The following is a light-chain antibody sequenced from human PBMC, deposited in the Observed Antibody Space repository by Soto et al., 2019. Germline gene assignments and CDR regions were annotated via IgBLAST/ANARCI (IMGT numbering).Light chain of an antibody. V-gene: IGLV2-14*01. CDR3: SSYTGSNTRYV. Sequence: SALTQPASVSGSPGQSITISCTGTSSDVGGYNYVSWYQQHPGKTPKLMTYEVSNRPSGVSNRFSGSKSGNTASLTISGLQAEDEADYYCSSYTGSNTRYVFGTGTKVTVL. J-gene: IGLJ1*01. CDR1: SSDVGGYNY. CDR2: EVS.